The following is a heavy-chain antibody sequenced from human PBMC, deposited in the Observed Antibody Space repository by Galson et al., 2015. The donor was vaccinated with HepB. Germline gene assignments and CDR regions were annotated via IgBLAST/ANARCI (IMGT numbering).Heavy chain of an antibody. V-gene: IGHV7-4-1*02. CDR2: INTNTGTP. Sequence: SVKVSCKASGYTFTSYVINWVRQAPGQGLEWMGGINTNTGTPTYAQGFTGRFVFSLDTSVSTAYLQISSLKTEDTAVYYCARVTSIYDFSSRAYSYYSYGMDVWGQGTTVAVSS. CDR3: ARVTSIYDFSSRAYSYYSYGMDV. CDR1: GYTFTSYV. D-gene: IGHD6-19*01. J-gene: IGHJ6*02.